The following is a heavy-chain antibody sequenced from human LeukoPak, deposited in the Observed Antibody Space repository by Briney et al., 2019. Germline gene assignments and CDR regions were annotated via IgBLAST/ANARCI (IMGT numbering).Heavy chain of an antibody. Sequence: SVKVSCKASGGTFSSYAISWVRQAPGQGLEWMGRMIPILGIANYAQKFQGRVTITADKSTSTAYMELSSLRSEDTAVYYCASQYHQLAYCGGDCQNYWGQGTLVTVSS. J-gene: IGHJ4*02. V-gene: IGHV1-69*04. CDR3: ASQYHQLAYCGGDCQNY. CDR1: GGTFSSYA. CDR2: MIPILGIA. D-gene: IGHD2-21*02.